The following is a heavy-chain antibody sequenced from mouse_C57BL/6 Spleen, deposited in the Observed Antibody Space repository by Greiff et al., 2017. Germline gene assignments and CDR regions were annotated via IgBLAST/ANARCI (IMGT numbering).Heavy chain of an antibody. CDR3: ARSEGLRLGTWFAY. V-gene: IGHV1-18*01. CDR2: INPNNGGT. D-gene: IGHD2-4*01. Sequence: EVQLQQSGPELVKPGASVKIPCKASGYTFTDYNMDWVKQSHGKSLEWIGDINPNNGGTIYNQKFKGKATLTVDKSSSTAYMELRSLTSEDTAVYYCARSEGLRLGTWFAYWGQGTLVTVSA. J-gene: IGHJ3*01. CDR1: GYTFTDYN.